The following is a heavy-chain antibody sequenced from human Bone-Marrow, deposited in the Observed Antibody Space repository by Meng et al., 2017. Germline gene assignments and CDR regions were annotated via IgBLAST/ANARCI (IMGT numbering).Heavy chain of an antibody. V-gene: IGHV1-2*06. J-gene: IGHJ1*01. CDR2: IDPKSGDT. Sequence: ASVKVSCKPSGYNFPDYWLHWVRRAPGQGLEWMGRIDPKSGDTHYAQSFQGRVTMTGDTSISTAYMELSGLRSDDTAMYYCARATATRAEYFQHWGQGTLVTVSS. D-gene: IGHD2-15*01. CDR3: ARATATRAEYFQH. CDR1: GYNFPDYW.